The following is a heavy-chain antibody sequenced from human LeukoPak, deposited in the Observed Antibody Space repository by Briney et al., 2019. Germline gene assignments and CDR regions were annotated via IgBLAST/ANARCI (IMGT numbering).Heavy chain of an antibody. Sequence: GRSLRLSCATSGFTFSSYGMHWVRQAPGKGLEWVAVISYDGSNKYYADSVKGRFTISRDNSKNTLYLQMNSLRAEDTAVYYCAKDSTMVRGVFDYWGQGTLVTVSS. CDR1: GFTFSSYG. V-gene: IGHV3-30*18. CDR3: AKDSTMVRGVFDY. J-gene: IGHJ4*02. CDR2: ISYDGSNK. D-gene: IGHD3-10*01.